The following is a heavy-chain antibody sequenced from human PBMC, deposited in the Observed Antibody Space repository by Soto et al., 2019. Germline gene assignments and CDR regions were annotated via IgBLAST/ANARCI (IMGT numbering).Heavy chain of an antibody. CDR1: GGSISGYF. J-gene: IGHJ4*02. D-gene: IGHD1-26*01. Sequence: PSETLSLACTVSGGSISGYFWTWIRQSPGRGLEWLGFVSDDGRTNSDASLKGRLSISLDTSKKQVSLSLTSVTAADTALYYCARGRAIYGEWDYFDTWGQGAQVTVSS. CDR2: VSDDGRT. CDR3: ARGRAIYGEWDYFDT. V-gene: IGHV4-59*01.